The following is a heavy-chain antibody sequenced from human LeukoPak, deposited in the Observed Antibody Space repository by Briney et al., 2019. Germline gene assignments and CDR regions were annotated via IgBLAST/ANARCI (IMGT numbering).Heavy chain of an antibody. V-gene: IGHV3-30*02. J-gene: IGHJ4*02. D-gene: IGHD3-10*01. Sequence: GGSPRLSCAASGFTFSTYGMHWVRQAPGKGLEWVAFIRYDAINKYYADSVKGRFTISRDNSKNTLYLQMNSLRADDTAVYYCARDSSMLRGPLVIYYFDFWGQGTLVTVSS. CDR2: IRYDAINK. CDR1: GFTFSTYG. CDR3: ARDSSMLRGPLVIYYFDF.